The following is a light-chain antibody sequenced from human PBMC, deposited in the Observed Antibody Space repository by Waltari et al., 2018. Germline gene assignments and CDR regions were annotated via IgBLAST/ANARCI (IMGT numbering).Light chain of an antibody. CDR1: NSNSGSNT. V-gene: IGLV1-44*01. J-gene: IGLJ3*02. CDR3: EAWDDSLNGQV. Sequence: PPSASGTPGQRVTISCSGSNSNSGSNTVNWYQQLPGAAPKLLIYYNNQRPSGVPDRFSGSKSGTSASLAISGLQSEDEADYYCEAWDDSLNGQVFGGGTKLTVL. CDR2: YNN.